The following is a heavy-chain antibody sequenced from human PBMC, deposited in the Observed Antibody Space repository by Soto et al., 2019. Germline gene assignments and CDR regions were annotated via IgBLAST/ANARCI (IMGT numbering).Heavy chain of an antibody. D-gene: IGHD6-6*01. J-gene: IGHJ6*02. V-gene: IGHV3-7*01. Sequence: XGSLRLSCAASGFTFSSYWMSWVRQAPGKGLEWVANIKQDGSEKYYVDSVKGRFTISRDNAKNSLYLQMNRLRAEDTAVYYCARLKASSSYYYYYGMDVWGQGTTVTVSS. CDR3: ARLKASSSYYYYYGMDV. CDR1: GFTFSSYW. CDR2: IKQDGSEK.